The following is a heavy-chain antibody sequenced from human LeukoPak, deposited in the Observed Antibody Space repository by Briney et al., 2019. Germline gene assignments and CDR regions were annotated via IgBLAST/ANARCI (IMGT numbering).Heavy chain of an antibody. CDR1: GYTFTGYY. Sequence: ASVKVSCKASGYTFTGYYMHWVRQAPGQGLEWMGWMNPNSGNTGYAQKFQGRVTMTRNTSISTAYMELSSLRSEDTAVYYCARSPGGSLDDYWGQGTLVTVSS. CDR2: MNPNSGNT. D-gene: IGHD1-26*01. J-gene: IGHJ4*02. CDR3: ARSPGGSLDDY. V-gene: IGHV1-8*02.